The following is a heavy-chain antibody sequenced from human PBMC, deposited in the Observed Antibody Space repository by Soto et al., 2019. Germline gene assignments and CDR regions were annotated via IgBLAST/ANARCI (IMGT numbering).Heavy chain of an antibody. D-gene: IGHD6-19*01. J-gene: IGHJ4*02. CDR1: GFTFSTYA. V-gene: IGHV3-23*01. CDR2: ISGSGGGT. CDR3: AKDYSSGWYLWNY. Sequence: GGSLRLSCTVSGFTFSTYAMSWVRQAPGKGLEWVSVISGSGGGTHYADSVKGRFTISRDNSKNTLYIQMNSLRAEDTAVYYCAKDYSSGWYLWNYWGQGTLVTVSS.